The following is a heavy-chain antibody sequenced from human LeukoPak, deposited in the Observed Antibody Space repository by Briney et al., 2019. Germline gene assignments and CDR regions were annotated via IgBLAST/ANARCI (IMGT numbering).Heavy chain of an antibody. CDR2: INHSGST. V-gene: IGHV4-34*01. J-gene: IGHJ5*02. CDR3: ARKYNWNYNWFDP. Sequence: SETLSLTCAVYGGSLSGYYWSWIRQPPGKGLEWIGEINHSGSTNYNPSLKSRVTISVDTSKNQFSLKLSSVTAADTAVYYCARKYNWNYNWFDPWGQGTLVTVSS. D-gene: IGHD1-7*01. CDR1: GGSLSGYY.